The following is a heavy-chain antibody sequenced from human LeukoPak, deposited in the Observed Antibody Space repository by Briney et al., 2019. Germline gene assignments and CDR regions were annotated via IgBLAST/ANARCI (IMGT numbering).Heavy chain of an antibody. CDR2: ISGSGNIT. D-gene: IGHD6-13*01. V-gene: IGHV3-23*01. CDR1: GFTFSSYA. CDR3: ATIGQQLVLGAFDI. J-gene: IGHJ3*02. Sequence: PGGSLRLSCVASGFTFSSYAMSWVRQAPGKGLEWVSTISGSGNITYNADSVKGRFTISRDNSKNTLYLQMNSLRAEDTALYYCATIGQQLVLGAFDIWGQGTMVTVSS.